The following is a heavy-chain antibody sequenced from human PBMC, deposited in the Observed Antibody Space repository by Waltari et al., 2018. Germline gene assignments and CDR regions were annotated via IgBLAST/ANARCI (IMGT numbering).Heavy chain of an antibody. Sequence: QLQLQASGPRLVKPSENLSLTCSVSGDSINTDSYYWCWLRQSPGKTLQAIGSVHYTGNASYSPSLEALLSIYKYPSNSPFSRTCTSTTTADTANYCTARRWRRRLGPNKDRPPLVYWRQGTLVTVS. D-gene: IGHD2-8*01. CDR1: GDSINTDSYY. J-gene: IGHJ4*02. CDR3: ARRWRRRLGPNKDRPPLVY. V-gene: IGHV4-39*01. CDR2: VHYTGNA.